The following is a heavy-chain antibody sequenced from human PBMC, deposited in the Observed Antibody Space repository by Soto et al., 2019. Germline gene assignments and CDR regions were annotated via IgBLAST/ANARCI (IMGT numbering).Heavy chain of an antibody. CDR2: IHHSGST. V-gene: IGHV4-31*03. Sequence: QVQLQESGPRLVEASQTLSLTCTVSNASITSSGYYWSWVRQPPGKRLEWIGYIHHSGSTFYSPSLQSRLTMSVDTSKTQFSLTLRSVTAADTAVYHCARMSGTYYVPDYWGQGTLVTVSS. D-gene: IGHD1-26*01. CDR1: NASITSSGYY. J-gene: IGHJ4*02. CDR3: ARMSGTYYVPDY.